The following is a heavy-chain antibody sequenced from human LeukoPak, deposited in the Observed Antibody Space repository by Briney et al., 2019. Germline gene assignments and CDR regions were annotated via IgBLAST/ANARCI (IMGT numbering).Heavy chain of an antibody. D-gene: IGHD6-13*01. CDR3: ARVIDSNSWYFDL. V-gene: IGHV3-74*01. CDR1: GFAFSSYC. CDR2: INSDGSST. J-gene: IGHJ2*01. Sequence: GGSLRLSCAASGFAFSSYCMHWVRQAPGKGLVWVSRINSDGSSTNYADSVKGRFTISRDNAENTLYLQMNSLRAEDTAVYYCARVIDSNSWYFDLWGRGTLVTVSS.